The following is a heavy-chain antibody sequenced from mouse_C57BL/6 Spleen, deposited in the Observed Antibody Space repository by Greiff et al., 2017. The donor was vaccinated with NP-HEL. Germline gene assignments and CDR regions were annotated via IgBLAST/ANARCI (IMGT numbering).Heavy chain of an antibody. CDR1: GYAFSSYW. Sequence: QVHVKQSGAELVKPGASVKISCKASGYAFSSYWMNWVKQRPGKGLEWIGQIYPGDGDTNYNGKFKGKATLTADKSSSTAYMQLSSLTSEDSAVYFCARAYDYDPNWYFDVWGTGTTVTVSS. D-gene: IGHD2-4*01. J-gene: IGHJ1*03. V-gene: IGHV1-80*01. CDR2: IYPGDGDT. CDR3: ARAYDYDPNWYFDV.